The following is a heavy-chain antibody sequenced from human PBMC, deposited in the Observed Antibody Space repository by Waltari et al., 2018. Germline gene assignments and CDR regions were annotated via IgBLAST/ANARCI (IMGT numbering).Heavy chain of an antibody. CDR3: ARDRGRGLYLDS. J-gene: IGHJ4*02. CDR1: GDPMIGNYC. CDR2: VDRSGRT. D-gene: IGHD2-15*01. V-gene: IGHV4-4*02. Sequence: QLQLQESAPGLVKHSVTLSPTGDVSGDPMIGNYCWSWVRQSPGKGLEWIGQVDRSGRTNYNPSFASRVIMSLDTSINHFSLNILSATAADTATYYCARDRGRGLYLDSWGRGTLVSVSP.